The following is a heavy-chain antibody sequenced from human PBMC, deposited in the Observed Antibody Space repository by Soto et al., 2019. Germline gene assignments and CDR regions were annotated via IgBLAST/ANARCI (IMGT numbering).Heavy chain of an antibody. CDR2: IIPILGIA. CDR3: ARDSGYCSSTSCYPGDY. Sequence: SVKVSCKASGGTFSSYTISWVRQAPGQGLEWMGRIIPILGIANYAQKFQGRVTITADKSTSTAYMELSSLRSEDTAVYYCARDSGYCSSTSCYPGDYWGQGTLVTVSS. V-gene: IGHV1-69*04. CDR1: GGTFSSYT. D-gene: IGHD2-2*01. J-gene: IGHJ4*02.